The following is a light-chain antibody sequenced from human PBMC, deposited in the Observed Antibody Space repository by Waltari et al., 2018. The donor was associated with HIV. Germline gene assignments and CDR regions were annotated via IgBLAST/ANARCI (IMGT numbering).Light chain of an antibody. Sequence: DIHMTQSPPTLTAPIGDSGHITCRASQTVGDWLAWYQQKPGKAPALLIYRATTVENGVPSRFSGSASGTDFNLSIDSLHPDDFATYYCHQYRNYLGSFGQGTRV. V-gene: IGKV1-5*03. CDR2: RAT. CDR3: HQYRNYLGS. J-gene: IGKJ1*01. CDR1: QTVGDW.